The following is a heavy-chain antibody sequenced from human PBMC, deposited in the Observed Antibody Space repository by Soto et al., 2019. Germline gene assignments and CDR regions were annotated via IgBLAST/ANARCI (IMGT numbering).Heavy chain of an antibody. CDR2: IWYDGSQT. CDR3: ARYNSGHSDY. Sequence: QVYLVQSGGGVVQPGRSLRLSCAASGFTFRNYGMHWVRQAPGKGLEWVAVIWYDGSQTYYTDSVKGRFTISRDNSNSALFLQMDHLRAEDTAIYFCARYNSGHSDYWGQGTLVAVSS. V-gene: IGHV3-33*01. CDR1: GFTFRNYG. D-gene: IGHD3-22*01. J-gene: IGHJ4*02.